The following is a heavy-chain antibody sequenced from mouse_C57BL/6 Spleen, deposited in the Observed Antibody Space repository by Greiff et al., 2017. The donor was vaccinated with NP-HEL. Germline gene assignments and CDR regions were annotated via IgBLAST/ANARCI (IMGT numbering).Heavy chain of an antibody. D-gene: IGHD2-1*01. CDR1: GFTFSDYG. J-gene: IGHJ2*01. CDR2: ISSGSSTI. CDR3: AARGIYYGNYGGFDY. Sequence: EVQRVESGGGLVKPGGSLKLSCAASGFTFSDYGMHWVRQAPEKGLEWVAYISSGSSTIYYADTVKGRFTISRDNAKNTLFLQMTSLRSEDTAMYYCAARGIYYGNYGGFDYWGQGTTLTVSS. V-gene: IGHV5-17*01.